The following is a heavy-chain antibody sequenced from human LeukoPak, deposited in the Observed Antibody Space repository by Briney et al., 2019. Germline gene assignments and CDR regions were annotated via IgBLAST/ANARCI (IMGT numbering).Heavy chain of an antibody. Sequence: GGSLRLSCAASGFTFSSYAMSWVGQAPGKGLEWVSAISGSGGSTYYADSVKGRFTISRDNSKNTLYLQMNSLRAEDTAVYYCARAFSSGYMGDDYWGQGTLVTVSS. CDR2: ISGSGGST. V-gene: IGHV3-23*01. CDR3: ARAFSSGYMGDDY. CDR1: GFTFSSYA. J-gene: IGHJ4*02. D-gene: IGHD3-22*01.